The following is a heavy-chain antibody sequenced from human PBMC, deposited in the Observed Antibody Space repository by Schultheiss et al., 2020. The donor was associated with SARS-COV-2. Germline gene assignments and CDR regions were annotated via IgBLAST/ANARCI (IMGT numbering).Heavy chain of an antibody. D-gene: IGHD6-6*01. J-gene: IGHJ4*02. CDR2: IYYNKTT. V-gene: IGHV4-61*08. CDR3: ARGDSTSFDRGWD. Sequence: SETLSLTCTVSGGSVSSGGYYWSWIRQPPGKGLEWIGYIYYNKTTNYNPSLKSRLTMSVDTSKNQFSLKLSSVTAADTAVYYCARGDSTSFDRGWDWGQGTLVTVSS. CDR1: GGSVSSGGYY.